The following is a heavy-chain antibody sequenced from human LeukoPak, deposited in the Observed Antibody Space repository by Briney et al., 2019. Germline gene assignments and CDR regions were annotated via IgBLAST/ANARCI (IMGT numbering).Heavy chain of an antibody. V-gene: IGHV3-23*01. Sequence: GGSLRLSCAASGFXFSSYVMSWVRQAPGKGLEWVSAISSSGGTTYYADSVKGRFTISRDNSKNTLYLQMISLRAEDTAVYYCAKNFYGDYNVFFDYWGQGTLVSVSS. CDR2: ISSSGGTT. CDR1: GFXFSSYV. CDR3: AKNFYGDYNVFFDY. D-gene: IGHD4-17*01. J-gene: IGHJ4*02.